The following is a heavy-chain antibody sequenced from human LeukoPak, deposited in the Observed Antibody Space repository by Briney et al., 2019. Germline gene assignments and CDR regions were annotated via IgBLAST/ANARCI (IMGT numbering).Heavy chain of an antibody. CDR2: INHSGST. D-gene: IGHD2-2*01. J-gene: IGHJ4*02. Sequence: KPSETLSLTCAVYGGPFSGYYWSWIRQPPGKGLEWIGEINHSGSTNYNPSLKSRVTISVDTSKNQFSLKLSSVTAADTAVYYCARGLHPHNVPAAAMFDYWGQGTLVTVSS. V-gene: IGHV4-34*01. CDR1: GGPFSGYY. CDR3: ARGLHPHNVPAAAMFDY.